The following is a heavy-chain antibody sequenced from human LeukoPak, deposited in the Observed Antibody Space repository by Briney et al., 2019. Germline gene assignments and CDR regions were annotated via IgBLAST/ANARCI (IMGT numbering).Heavy chain of an antibody. J-gene: IGHJ4*02. CDR1: GFTFSSYG. CDR2: IWYDGSNK. CDR3: ARGPKIVVVTAFFDY. D-gene: IGHD2-21*02. Sequence: GGSLRLSCAASGFTFSSYGMHWVRQAPGKGLEWVAVIWYDGSNKYYADSVKGRFTISRDNSQNTLYLQMNSLRAEDTAVYYCARGPKIVVVTAFFDYWGQGTLVTVSS. V-gene: IGHV3-33*01.